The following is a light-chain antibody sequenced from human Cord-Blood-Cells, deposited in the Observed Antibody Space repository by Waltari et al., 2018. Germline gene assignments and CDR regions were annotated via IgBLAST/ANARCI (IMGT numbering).Light chain of an antibody. CDR2: AAS. Sequence: DIQMTQSPSSLSASVGDRVTITCRASQSLSSYLNCYQQKPGKAPKLLIYAASSLQSWFPSRFSGSGSGTDFTLTISSLQPEDFATYYCQQSYSTPRTFGQGTKVEIK. CDR3: QQSYSTPRT. V-gene: IGKV1-39*01. J-gene: IGKJ1*01. CDR1: QSLSSY.